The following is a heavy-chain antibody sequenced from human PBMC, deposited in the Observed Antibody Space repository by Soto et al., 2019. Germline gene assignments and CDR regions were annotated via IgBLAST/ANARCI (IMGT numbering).Heavy chain of an antibody. CDR1: GYTFTSHD. V-gene: IGHV1-8*01. J-gene: IGHJ5*02. D-gene: IGHD2-2*01. Sequence: QVQLVQSGAEVKKPGASVKVSCKASGYTFTSHDINWMRQTTGQGLEWMGWMNPNSGYTNSAQKFQGRVTMTRDTSINTAYMELTNLRSEDTAIYYCASDMSTTWGQGTLVTVSS. CDR3: ASDMSTT. CDR2: MNPNSGYT.